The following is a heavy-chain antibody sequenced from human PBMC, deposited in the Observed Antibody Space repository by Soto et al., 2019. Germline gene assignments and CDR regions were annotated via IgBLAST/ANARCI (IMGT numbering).Heavy chain of an antibody. J-gene: IGHJ5*02. D-gene: IGHD6-19*01. Sequence: SETLSLTCGVSGDTISTGGYSWAWIRQPPGKALEWIGHTYHSGNPYYNPSLKSRVIISVDRSKNQFSLKVSSVTAADTAVYYCARHPSGFWFDPWGQGTLVTVSS. CDR2: TYHSGNP. V-gene: IGHV4-30-2*01. CDR1: GDTISTGGYS. CDR3: ARHPSGFWFDP.